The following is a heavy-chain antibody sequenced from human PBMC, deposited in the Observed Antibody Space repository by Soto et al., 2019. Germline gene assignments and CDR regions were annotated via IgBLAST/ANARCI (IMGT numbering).Heavy chain of an antibody. Sequence: GSLRLSCAASGFIFTRCSMNWVRQAPGKGLEWVSSISSTTNYIYYGDSMKGRFTISRDNAKNSLYLEMNSLRAEDTAVYYCARESEDLTSNFDYWGQGTLVTVSS. CDR3: ARESEDLTSNFDY. V-gene: IGHV3-21*06. J-gene: IGHJ4*02. CDR2: ISSTTNYI. CDR1: GFIFTRCS.